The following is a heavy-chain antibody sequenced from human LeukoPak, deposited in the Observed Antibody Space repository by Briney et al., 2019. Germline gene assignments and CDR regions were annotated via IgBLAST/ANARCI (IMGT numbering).Heavy chain of an antibody. CDR3: ARVGAREEYYYYMDV. CDR1: GASISGSGYY. CDR2: IYYSGST. D-gene: IGHD3-16*01. V-gene: IGHV4-39*07. J-gene: IGHJ6*03. Sequence: PSETLSLTCAVSGASISGSGYYWGWIRQPPGKGLEWIGNIYYSGSTYYNASLQSRVTISIDTSKNQFSLRLSSVTAADTAVYYCARVGAREEYYYYMDVWGKGTTVTVSS.